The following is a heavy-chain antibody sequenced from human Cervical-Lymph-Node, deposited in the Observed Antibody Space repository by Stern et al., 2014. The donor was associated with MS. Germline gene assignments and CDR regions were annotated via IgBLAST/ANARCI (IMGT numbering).Heavy chain of an antibody. CDR1: GGSFSGYY. Sequence: QVQLQQWGAGLLKPSETLSLTCAVYGGSFSGYYWSWIRQPPRKGLEWIGEINHSGSTNYNPSLKSRVTISVDTSKNQFSLKLSSVTAADTAVYYCARGQGLDVLPGYWGQGTLVTVSS. D-gene: IGHD3-22*01. V-gene: IGHV4-34*01. CDR2: INHSGST. CDR3: ARGQGLDVLPGY. J-gene: IGHJ4*02.